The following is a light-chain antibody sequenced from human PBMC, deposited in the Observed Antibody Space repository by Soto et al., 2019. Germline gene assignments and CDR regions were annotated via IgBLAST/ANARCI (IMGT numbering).Light chain of an antibody. Sequence: EIVLTHFPGTRSLWPVERGRRCCRASQSVSNNYLAWYQQKPGQAPRLVIFGASNRATGIPDRFSASGSGTEFTLTISRLEPEDVAVYYCQQFSSYPLTFGGGTKVDI. J-gene: IGKJ4*01. CDR3: QQFSSYPLT. CDR1: QSVSNNY. V-gene: IGKV3-20*01. CDR2: GAS.